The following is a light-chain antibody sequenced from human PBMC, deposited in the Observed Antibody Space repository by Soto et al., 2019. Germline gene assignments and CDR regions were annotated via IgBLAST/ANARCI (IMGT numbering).Light chain of an antibody. CDR3: QQRSNWQIT. J-gene: IGKJ3*01. V-gene: IGKV3-11*01. CDR1: SSVTSS. Sequence: EIVLTQSPAILTLSPREIATLPXRAPSSVTSSLARYQQRTGQAPRLLXYXASNGATGIPARFSGSGSGTDFTLTISSLGPEDFAVYYCQQRSNWQITFGPGTKVDI. CDR2: XAS.